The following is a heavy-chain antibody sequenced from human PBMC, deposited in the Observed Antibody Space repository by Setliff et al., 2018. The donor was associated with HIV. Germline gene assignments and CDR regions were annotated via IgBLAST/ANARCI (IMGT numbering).Heavy chain of an antibody. V-gene: IGHV3-66*01. CDR3: AREDLGGAPDY. CDR1: GFSVSRKY. J-gene: IGHJ4*02. CDR2: IYSAGSI. D-gene: IGHD3-16*01. Sequence: LRLSCAASGFSVSRKYMSWVRQAPGKGLEWVSVIYSAGSIFYADSVKGRFTISRDIFKNTLYLQMDSLRAEDTGVYYCAREDLGGAPDYWGQGTLVTVSS.